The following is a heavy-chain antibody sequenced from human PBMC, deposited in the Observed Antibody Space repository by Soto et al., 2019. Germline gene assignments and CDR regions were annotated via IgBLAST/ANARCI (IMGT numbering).Heavy chain of an antibody. CDR2: ISSSSSYT. CDR3: ARDRPNYDFWSGDFDY. CDR1: GFTFSDYY. Sequence: GGSLRLSCAASGFTFSDYYMSWIRQAPGKGLEWVSYISSSSSYTNYADSVKGRFTISRDNAKNSLYLQMNSLRAEDTAVYYCARDRPNYDFWSGDFDYWGQGTLVTVSS. J-gene: IGHJ4*02. D-gene: IGHD3-3*01. V-gene: IGHV3-11*06.